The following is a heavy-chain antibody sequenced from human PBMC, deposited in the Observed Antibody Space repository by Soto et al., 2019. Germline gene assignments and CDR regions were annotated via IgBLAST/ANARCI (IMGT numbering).Heavy chain of an antibody. CDR3: ARGPNDGFI. CDR1: GLTVSNNY. V-gene: IGHV3-53*01. J-gene: IGHJ6*04. D-gene: IGHD1-1*01. Sequence: GGSLRLSCAASGLTVSNNYMSWVRQAPGKGLEWVSVIYSGGNTNYADSVKGRFIISRDNSKNTVHLQMNNLRAEDTAVYYCARGPNDGFILGKGTTVAVSS. CDR2: IYSGGNT.